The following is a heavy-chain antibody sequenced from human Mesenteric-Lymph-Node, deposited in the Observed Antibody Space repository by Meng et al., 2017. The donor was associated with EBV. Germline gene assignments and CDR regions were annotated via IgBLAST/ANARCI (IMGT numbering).Heavy chain of an antibody. D-gene: IGHD6-19*01. Sequence: QGQVPGSGSGMGKPSGTPALTAPVFRVPVSSGYWWSWVRQPPGKGLEWIGEISHSESTNYNPSLKSRVTISLDKSENQFSLRLTSVTAADTAMYYCAASSGWWRLDYWGQGILVTVSS. J-gene: IGHJ4*02. V-gene: IGHV4-4*02. CDR3: AASSGWWRLDY. CDR2: ISHSEST. CDR1: RVPVSSGYW.